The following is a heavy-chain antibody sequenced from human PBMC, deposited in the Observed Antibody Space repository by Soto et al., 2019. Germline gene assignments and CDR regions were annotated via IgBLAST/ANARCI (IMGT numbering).Heavy chain of an antibody. V-gene: IGHV1-69*13. Sequence: ASVKVSCKASGGTFSSYAISWVRQAPXQGLEWMGGIIPIFGTANYAQKFQGRVTITADESTSTAYMELSSLRSEDTAVYYCARASSHDYGDYLTPFDYWGQGTLVTVSS. D-gene: IGHD4-17*01. CDR1: GGTFSSYA. J-gene: IGHJ4*02. CDR3: ARASSHDYGDYLTPFDY. CDR2: IIPIFGTA.